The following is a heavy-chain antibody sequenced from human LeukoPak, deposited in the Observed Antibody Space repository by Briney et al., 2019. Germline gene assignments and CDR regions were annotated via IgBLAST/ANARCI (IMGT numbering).Heavy chain of an antibody. CDR1: GGSISNYY. V-gene: IGHV4-4*07. CDR3: VCDRLGHHIYYFDY. J-gene: IGHJ4*01. Sequence: SETLSLTCTVSGGSISNYYWSWIRLPPGKGLEWIGRIHTSGSTNYNPSLRSRVTLSVDTSKSQSSLKLTSVSAAVTAMYYCVCDRLGHHIYYFDYWGHGALVTVSS. D-gene: IGHD3-10*01. CDR2: IHTSGST.